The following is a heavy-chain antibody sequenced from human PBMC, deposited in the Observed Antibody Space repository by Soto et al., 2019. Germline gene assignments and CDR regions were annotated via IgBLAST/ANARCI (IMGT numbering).Heavy chain of an antibody. CDR2: IYYSGST. CDR3: SRRYSGGWSFDNLFDP. CDR1: GGNIINID. V-gene: IGHV4-59*01. Sequence: VAGGNIINIDCCSIIQQTTGKGLEWIGDIYYSGSTNYNPSLKSRVTISVDTSKNQFSLKLSSVTAADTAVYYCSRRYSGGWSFDNLFDPLRHRTLVTVSS. D-gene: IGHD6-19*01. J-gene: IGHJ5*02.